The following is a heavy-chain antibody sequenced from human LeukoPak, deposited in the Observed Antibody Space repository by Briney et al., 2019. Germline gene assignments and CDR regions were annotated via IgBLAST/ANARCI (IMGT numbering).Heavy chain of an antibody. Sequence: SETLSLTCTVSGGSISSYYWSWIRQPPGKGLEWIGYIYYGGSTNYNPSLKSRVTISVDTSKNQFSLKLSSVTAADTAVYYCARDIVVVPAARFGELWNWFDPWGQGTLVTVSS. CDR3: ARDIVVVPAARFGELWNWFDP. CDR2: IYYGGST. CDR1: GGSISSYY. D-gene: IGHD2-2*01. J-gene: IGHJ5*02. V-gene: IGHV4-59*01.